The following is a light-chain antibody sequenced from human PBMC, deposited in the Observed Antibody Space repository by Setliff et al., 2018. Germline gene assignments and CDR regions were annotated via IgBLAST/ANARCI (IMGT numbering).Light chain of an antibody. V-gene: IGKV3-20*01. Sequence: EIVLTQSPSTLSLSPGERATLSCRASQSVSSSYLAWYQQKPGQAPRLLIYGASSRATGIPDRFSGSGSGTDFTLTISRLEAEDFAVYYCQQYASSPPNVGGGTKVDIK. CDR1: QSVSSSY. CDR3: QQYASSPPN. J-gene: IGKJ4*01. CDR2: GAS.